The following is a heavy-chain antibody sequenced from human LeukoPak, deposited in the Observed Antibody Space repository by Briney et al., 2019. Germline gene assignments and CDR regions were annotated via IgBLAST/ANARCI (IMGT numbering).Heavy chain of an antibody. CDR3: STLGFDP. CDR1: GFTFSNAW. Sequence: GGSLRLSCAASGFTFSNAWMSWVRQAPGKGLEWVGRIKGKTNGGTTDYAAPVKGRFTISRDDSKNTLYLQMNSLKTEDTAVYYCSTLGFDPWGQGTLVTVSS. J-gene: IGHJ5*02. V-gene: IGHV3-15*01. CDR2: IKGKTNGGTT.